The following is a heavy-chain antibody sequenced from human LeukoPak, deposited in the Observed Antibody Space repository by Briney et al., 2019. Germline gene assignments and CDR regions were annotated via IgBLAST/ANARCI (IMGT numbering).Heavy chain of an antibody. CDR1: GFTFSSYW. Sequence: GGSLRLSCAASGFTFSSYWMHWVRQAPGKVLVWIPRINSDGSSTSYADSVKGRFTISRDNAKNTLYLQMNSLRAEDTAVYYCAKLGRKATGLWTRVRPSLLNYMDVWGKGTTVTISS. D-gene: IGHD3/OR15-3a*01. J-gene: IGHJ6*03. CDR3: AKLGRKATGLWTRVRPSLLNYMDV. V-gene: IGHV3-74*01. CDR2: INSDGSST.